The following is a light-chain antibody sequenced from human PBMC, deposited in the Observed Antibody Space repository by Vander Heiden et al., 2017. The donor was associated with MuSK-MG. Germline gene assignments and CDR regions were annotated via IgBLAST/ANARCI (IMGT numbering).Light chain of an antibody. CDR2: KNN. CDR3: AAWDDSLNGVL. Sequence: QSVLPQPPSASGTPGQRAPIPCSGSSSNIGSNTVHWYQQVPGTAPKLLIYKNNPRPSGVPDRFSGSKSGTSASLAISGLQSEDEADYYCAAWDDSLNGVLFGGGTKLTVL. V-gene: IGLV1-44*01. J-gene: IGLJ2*01. CDR1: SSNIGSNT.